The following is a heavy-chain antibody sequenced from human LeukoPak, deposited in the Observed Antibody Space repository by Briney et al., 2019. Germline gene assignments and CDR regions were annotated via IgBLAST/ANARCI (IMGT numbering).Heavy chain of an antibody. V-gene: IGHV1-18*01. CDR1: GYSFTSYG. CDR2: ISAYNGNT. Sequence: ASVKVSCTASGYSFTSYGVIWVRQAPGQGIEWMGWISAYNGNTKYAQSLQGRVTLTTDTSTSIAYMEMRSLRSDDTAVYFCARGGYSNSWYDWGQGTLVTVSS. CDR3: ARGGYSNSWYD. D-gene: IGHD6-13*01. J-gene: IGHJ4*02.